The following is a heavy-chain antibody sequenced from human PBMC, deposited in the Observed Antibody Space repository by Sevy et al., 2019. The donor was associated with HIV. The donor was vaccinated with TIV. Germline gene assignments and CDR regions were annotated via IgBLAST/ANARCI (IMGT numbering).Heavy chain of an antibody. CDR1: RFTFTNVW. J-gene: IGHJ1*01. CDR3: TTGGSLFQH. Sequence: GGSLRLSCAASRFTFTNVWMSWVRQAPGKGLEWVAHIKSKTDGGTTYYAAPVRGRLTISRDNSKNKLYLQMNSLKTEDTAVYYCTTGGSLFQHWGQGTLVTVSS. CDR2: IKSKTDGGTT. V-gene: IGHV3-15*01. D-gene: IGHD3-16*01.